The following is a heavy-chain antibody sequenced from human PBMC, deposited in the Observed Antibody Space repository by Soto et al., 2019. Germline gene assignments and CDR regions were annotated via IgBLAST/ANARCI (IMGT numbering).Heavy chain of an antibody. V-gene: IGHV1-18*01. CDR2: ISAYNGNT. CDR3: ASIPYSGYDFDRLVV. CDR1: GYTFTSYG. J-gene: IGHJ6*04. Sequence: ASVKVSCKATGYTFTSYGISWLRQAPGQGLEWKGRISAYNGNTNYAQKHQGRVTMTTDTSTSTAYMELSSLRSEDTAVYYCASIPYSGYDFDRLVVSGKGTTVTDSS. D-gene: IGHD5-12*01.